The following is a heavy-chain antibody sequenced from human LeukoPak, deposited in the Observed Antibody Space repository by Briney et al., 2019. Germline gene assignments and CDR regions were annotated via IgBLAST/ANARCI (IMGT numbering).Heavy chain of an antibody. Sequence: PGGSLRLSCAASRFTFSNAWMSWVRQAPGKGPEWVGRIKSKTDGGTTDYAAPVKGRFTISRVDSNNTLYLQMNSLKTEDTAVYYCTTGGTVTFDYWGQGTLVTVSS. V-gene: IGHV3-15*01. D-gene: IGHD4-17*01. CDR3: TTGGTVTFDY. CDR1: RFTFSNAW. CDR2: IKSKTDGGTT. J-gene: IGHJ4*02.